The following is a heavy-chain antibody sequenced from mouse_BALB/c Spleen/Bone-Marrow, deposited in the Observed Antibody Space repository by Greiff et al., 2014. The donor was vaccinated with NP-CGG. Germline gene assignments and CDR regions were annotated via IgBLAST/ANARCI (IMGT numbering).Heavy chain of an antibody. CDR3: ARGWDYEGYFDY. J-gene: IGHJ2*01. V-gene: IGHV1-4*01. D-gene: IGHD2-4*01. CDR1: GYSFTSYT. CDR2: INPSSGYT. Sequence: QVQLQQSGAGLARPGASVKMSCKASGYSFTSYTMHWVKQRPGQGLEWIGYINPSSGYTNYNQKFKDKATLTADKSSSTAYMQLSSLTSEDSAVYYCARGWDYEGYFDYWGQGTTLTVSS.